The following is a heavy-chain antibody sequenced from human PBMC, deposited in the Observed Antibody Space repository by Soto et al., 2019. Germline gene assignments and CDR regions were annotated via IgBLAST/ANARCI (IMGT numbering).Heavy chain of an antibody. D-gene: IGHD6-13*01. V-gene: IGHV6-1*01. J-gene: IGHJ6*02. CDR1: GDSVSSNSAA. CDR3: AREDSSPYYYYGMDV. Sequence: PSQPLSLTCANSGDSVSSNSAAWNWIRLSPSRGLEWLARTYYRSRWYNDYAVSVRSRITVNPDTSKNQFSMQLTSVTPEDTAVYYCAREDSSPYYYYGMDVWGQGTTVTVSS. CDR2: TYYRSRWYN.